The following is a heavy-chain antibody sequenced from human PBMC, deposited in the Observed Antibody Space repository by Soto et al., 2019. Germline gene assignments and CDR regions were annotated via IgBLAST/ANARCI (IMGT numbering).Heavy chain of an antibody. CDR3: ARGLSDVDTAMVIYFDY. D-gene: IGHD5-18*01. CDR1: GGSFSGYY. J-gene: IGHJ4*02. Sequence: SETLSLTCAVYGGSFSGYYWSWIRQPPGKGLEWIGEINHSGSTNYNPSLKSRVTISVDTSKNQFSLKLSSVTAADTAVYYCARGLSDVDTAMVIYFDYWGQGTLVTV. CDR2: INHSGST. V-gene: IGHV4-34*01.